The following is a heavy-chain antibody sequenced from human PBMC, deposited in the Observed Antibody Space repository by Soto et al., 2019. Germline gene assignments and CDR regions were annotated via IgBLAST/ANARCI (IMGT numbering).Heavy chain of an antibody. CDR3: ARDSDWTAYVGWFDP. Sequence: SVKVSCKASGGTFSSYAISWVRQAPGQGLEWMGGVIPIFGTANYAQKFQGRVTITADKSTSTAYMELSSLRSEDTAVYYCARDSDWTAYVGWFDPWGQGTLVTVSS. CDR2: VIPIFGTA. CDR1: GGTFSSYA. V-gene: IGHV1-69*06. D-gene: IGHD3-9*01. J-gene: IGHJ5*02.